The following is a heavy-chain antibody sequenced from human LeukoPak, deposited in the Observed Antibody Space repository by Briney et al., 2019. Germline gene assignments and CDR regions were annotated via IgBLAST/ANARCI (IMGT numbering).Heavy chain of an antibody. CDR1: GYTFTSYG. D-gene: IGHD3-9*01. CDR2: ISAYNGNT. Sequence: ASVKVSCKASGYTFTSYGISWVRQAPGKGLEGMGWISAYNGNTNYAQKLQGRVTMTTDTSTSTAYMELRSLRSDDTAAYYCARHFDLSAWFDPWGQGTLVTVSS. CDR3: ARHFDLSAWFDP. J-gene: IGHJ5*02. V-gene: IGHV1-18*01.